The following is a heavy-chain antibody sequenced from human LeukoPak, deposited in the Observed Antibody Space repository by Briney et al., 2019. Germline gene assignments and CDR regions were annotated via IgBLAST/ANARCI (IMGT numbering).Heavy chain of an antibody. V-gene: IGHV3-15*01. CDR1: GFSFSSAW. CDR3: PTESVDLFDY. D-gene: IGHD4-23*01. CDR2: IRSKNDGGTT. Sequence: GGSLRLSCAASGFSFSSAWMNWVRQAPGKGLEWVGRIRSKNDGGTTDYPSPVKGRFTISRDDSKNTLYLQMNSLKTEDTAVYYCPTESVDLFDYWGQGTLVTVSS. J-gene: IGHJ4*02.